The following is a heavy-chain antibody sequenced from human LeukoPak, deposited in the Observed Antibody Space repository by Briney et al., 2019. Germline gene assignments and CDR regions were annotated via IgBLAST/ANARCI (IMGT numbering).Heavy chain of an antibody. CDR2: ISGSGSPK. Sequence: PGGSPRLSCAASGFIFSNYEMNWVRQAPGKGLEWIAYISGSGSPKYYADSVKGRFTISRDNANNSLYLHMNSLRAGDTAVYYCARDTSDYYFDYWGQGTLVTVSS. D-gene: IGHD2-21*02. J-gene: IGHJ4*02. CDR3: ARDTSDYYFDY. CDR1: GFIFSNYE. V-gene: IGHV3-48*03.